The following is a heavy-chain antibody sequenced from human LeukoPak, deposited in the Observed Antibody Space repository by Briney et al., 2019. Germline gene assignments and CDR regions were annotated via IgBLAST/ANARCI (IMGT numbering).Heavy chain of an antibody. CDR1: GVIFSSYE. D-gene: IGHD1/OR15-1a*01. Sequence: GGSLRLSCAASGVIFSSYEMNWVRQAPGRGLEWISYISTSGTKRNYADSVKGRFTISRDNANMSLYLQMDSPRVEDTAVYYCVRETNWNIFDPWGQGTLVTVSS. V-gene: IGHV3-48*03. CDR3: VRETNWNIFDP. CDR2: ISTSGTKR. J-gene: IGHJ5*02.